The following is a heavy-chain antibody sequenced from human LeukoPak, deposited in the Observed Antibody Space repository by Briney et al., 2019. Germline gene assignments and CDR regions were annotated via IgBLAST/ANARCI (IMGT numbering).Heavy chain of an antibody. CDR2: IIPIFGTA. CDR1: GGTFSSYA. J-gene: IGHJ6*02. V-gene: IGHV1-69*13. D-gene: IGHD3-10*01. CDR3: ARGGTMVRGVIPHYYYYGMDV. Sequence: ASVKVSCKASGGTFSSYAISWVRQAPGQGLEWMGGIIPIFGTANYAQKFQGRVTITADESTSTAYMELSSLRSEDTAVHYCARGGTMVRGVIPHYYYYGMDVWGQGTTVTVSS.